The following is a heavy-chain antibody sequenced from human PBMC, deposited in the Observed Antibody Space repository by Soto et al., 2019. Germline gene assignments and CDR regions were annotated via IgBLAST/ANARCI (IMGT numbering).Heavy chain of an antibody. CDR3: AKGDNLGPKTGYAFDP. CDR2: TYFRSKWYN. CDR1: GDSVSSNTAS. D-gene: IGHD5-12*01. V-gene: IGHV6-1*01. Sequence: SQTLSLTCAISGDSVSSNTASWNWVRQSPSRGLGWLGRTYFRSKWYNDYAVSAKSRIIINPDTSNNQFSLQLNSVTPEDTAVYFCAKGDNLGPKTGYAFDPWGQGIMVTVS. J-gene: IGHJ5*02.